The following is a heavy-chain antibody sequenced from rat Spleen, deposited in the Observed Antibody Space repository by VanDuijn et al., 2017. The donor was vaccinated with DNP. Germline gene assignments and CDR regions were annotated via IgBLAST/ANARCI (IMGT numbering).Heavy chain of an antibody. Sequence: EVQLVESGGGLVQPGRSLKLSCAASGFTFSDYNMAWVRQAPKKGLEWVATIIYDGSRTYYRDSVKGRFTISRDNAKSTLYLQMDSLRSEDTATYYCATQQQGDLGLFDYWGQGVMVTVSS. CDR2: IIYDGSRT. CDR1: GFTFSDYN. J-gene: IGHJ2*01. D-gene: IGHD2-2*01. V-gene: IGHV5S10*01. CDR3: ATQQQGDLGLFDY.